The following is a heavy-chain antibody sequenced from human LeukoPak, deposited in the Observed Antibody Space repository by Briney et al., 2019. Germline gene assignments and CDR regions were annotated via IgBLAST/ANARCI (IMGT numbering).Heavy chain of an antibody. J-gene: IGHJ5*02. CDR2: IYSSGST. V-gene: IGHV4-39*02. CDR3: ARDPAAADKGAWFDP. Sequence: PSETLSLTCTVSGVSISRSSYYWGWIRQPPGKGLEWIGSIYSSGSTYYKPSLKSRVTISVDTSKNQISLKLSSVTAADTAVYYCARDPAAADKGAWFDPWGQGTLVTVSS. D-gene: IGHD6-13*01. CDR1: GVSISRSSYY.